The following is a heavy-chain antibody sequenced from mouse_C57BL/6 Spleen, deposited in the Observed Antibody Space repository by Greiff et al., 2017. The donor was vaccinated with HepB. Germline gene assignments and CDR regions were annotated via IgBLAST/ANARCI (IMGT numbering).Heavy chain of an antibody. D-gene: IGHD2-3*01. CDR1: GYTFIDYE. CDR3: TRMDGYFDY. CDR2: IDPETGGT. J-gene: IGHJ2*01. V-gene: IGHV1-15*01. Sequence: VQLQQSGAELVRPGASVTLSCKASGYTFIDYEMHWVKQTPVHGLEWIGAIDPETGGTAYNQKFKGKAILTADKSSSTAYMELRSLTSEDSAVYYCTRMDGYFDYWGQGTTLTVSS.